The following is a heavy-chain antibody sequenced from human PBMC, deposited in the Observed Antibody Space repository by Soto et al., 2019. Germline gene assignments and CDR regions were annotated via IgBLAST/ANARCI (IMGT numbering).Heavy chain of an antibody. V-gene: IGHV1-69*01. CDR1: GGTFSSYA. CDR2: IIPIFGTA. D-gene: IGHD3-3*01. CDR3: ARASYDFWSGDAFDI. J-gene: IGHJ3*02. Sequence: QVQLVQSGAEVKKPGSSVKVYCKASGGTFSSYAISWVRQAPGQGLEWLGGIIPIFGTANYAQKFQGRVTITADESKSTAYMELSSLRSEDTAVYYCARASYDFWSGDAFDIWGKGTMVTVSS.